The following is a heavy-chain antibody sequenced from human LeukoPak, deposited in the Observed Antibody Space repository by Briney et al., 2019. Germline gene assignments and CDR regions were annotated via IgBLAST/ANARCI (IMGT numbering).Heavy chain of an antibody. Sequence: SETLSLTCTVSGGSISSYYWSWIRQPPGKRLEWIGYIYYSGSTNYNPSLKSRVTISVDTSKNQFSLKLSSVTAADTAVYYCARDRSGSGDAFDIWGQGTMVTVSS. V-gene: IGHV4-59*12. J-gene: IGHJ3*02. CDR2: IYYSGST. CDR3: ARDRSGSGDAFDI. CDR1: GGSISSYY. D-gene: IGHD3-10*01.